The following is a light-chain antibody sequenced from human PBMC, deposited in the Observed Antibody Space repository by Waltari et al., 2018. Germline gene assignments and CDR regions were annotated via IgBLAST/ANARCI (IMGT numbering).Light chain of an antibody. CDR3: MQVLQSPT. CDR2: LGS. CDR1: QSLLHSNGYNY. J-gene: IGKJ4*01. V-gene: IGKV2-28*01. Sequence: DIVMTQSPLSLPVTPGEPASISCRSSQSLLHSNGYNYLDWYLQKPGQSPQLLVYLGSNRASGVPDRFSGSGSGTDFTRKISRVEAEDVGVYYCMQVLQSPTFGGGTKVEIK.